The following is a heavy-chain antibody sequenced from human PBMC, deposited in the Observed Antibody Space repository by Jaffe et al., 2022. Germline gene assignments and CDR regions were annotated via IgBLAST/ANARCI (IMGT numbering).Heavy chain of an antibody. J-gene: IGHJ4*01. V-gene: IGHV3-7*05. Sequence: EVQLVESGGGLVQPGGSLRLSCAASGFTFSKYWMTWVRQVPGKGPEWVGNTNQDGNKRFYVDSVEGRFTISRDNAKNSLYLQMNSLRADDTAVYYCARDLPGYGGYIYWGHGTLVTVSS. CDR1: GFTFSKYW. CDR2: TNQDGNKR. D-gene: IGHD5-12*01. CDR3: ARDLPGYGGYIY.